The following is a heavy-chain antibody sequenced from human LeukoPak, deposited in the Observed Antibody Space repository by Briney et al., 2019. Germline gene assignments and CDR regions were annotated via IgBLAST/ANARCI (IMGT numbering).Heavy chain of an antibody. CDR2: IEYSGST. CDR1: GYSITNGYY. Sequence: SETLSLTCSVSGYSITNGYYWAWIRQPPGKGLEWIGSIEYSGSTYYNPSPKSRVTISADTSKNQFSLKVSSVTAADTAVYYRARNPHVVVVVAKIYWFAPWGQGTLVTVSS. D-gene: IGHD2-21*01. J-gene: IGHJ5*02. V-gene: IGHV4-38-2*02. CDR3: ARNPHVVVVVAKIYWFAP.